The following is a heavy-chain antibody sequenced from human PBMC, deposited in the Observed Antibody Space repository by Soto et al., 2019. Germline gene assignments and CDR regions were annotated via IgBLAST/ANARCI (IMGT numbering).Heavy chain of an antibody. J-gene: IGHJ4*02. Sequence: ASVKVSCKTSGYTFTGYYMHWLRQTPGQGFEWMGWINPNSGDTNYPPKFQGRVTMTGDTSISAAYMELSRLRSDDTAVYFCARGLYSAQAFFDYWGQGTLVTVS. V-gene: IGHV1-2*02. CDR3: ARGLYSAQAFFDY. CDR2: INPNSGDT. CDR1: GYTFTGYY. D-gene: IGHD1-26*01.